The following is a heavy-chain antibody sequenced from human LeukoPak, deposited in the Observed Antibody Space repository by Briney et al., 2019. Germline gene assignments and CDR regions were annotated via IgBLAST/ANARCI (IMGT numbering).Heavy chain of an antibody. CDR2: IYPGDSDT. CDR1: GYSFTSYW. J-gene: IGHJ6*02. Sequence: GGSLKISCKGSGYSFTSYWIGWVRPVPGKGLEWMGIIYPGDSDTRYSPSFQGQVTISADKSISTAYLQWSSLKASDTAMYYCARSYSSSFYYYYGMDVWGQGTTVTVSS. D-gene: IGHD6-13*01. CDR3: ARSYSSSFYYYYGMDV. V-gene: IGHV5-51*01.